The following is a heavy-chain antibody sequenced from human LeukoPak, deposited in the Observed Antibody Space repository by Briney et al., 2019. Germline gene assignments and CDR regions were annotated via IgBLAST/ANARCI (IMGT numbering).Heavy chain of an antibody. D-gene: IGHD3-10*01. CDR3: ARGRGDGEAGDY. V-gene: IGHV4-59*01. CDR1: GGSISSYY. CDR2: IYYSGST. Sequence: SETLSLTCTVSGGSISSYYWSWIRQPPGKGLEWIGYIYYSGSTNYNPSPKSRVTISVDTSKNQFSLKLSSVTAADTAVYYWARGRGDGEAGDYWGQGTLVTVSS. J-gene: IGHJ4*02.